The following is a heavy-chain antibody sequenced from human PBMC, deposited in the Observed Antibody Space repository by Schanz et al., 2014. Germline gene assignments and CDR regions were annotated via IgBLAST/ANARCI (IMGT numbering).Heavy chain of an antibody. CDR2: VSRSTPDI. CDR3: VRDSFFAFDY. CDR1: GFTFSSYA. J-gene: IGHJ4*02. V-gene: IGHV3-48*01. D-gene: IGHD3-3*01. Sequence: EVHLLESGGGLVQPGGSLRLSCTASGFTFSSYALHWVRQAPGKGLEWVSYVSRSTPDIYYADSVKGRFTMSRDNAKNSVFLQMNSLRAEDTAVYYCVRDSFFAFDYWGQGTLVTVSS.